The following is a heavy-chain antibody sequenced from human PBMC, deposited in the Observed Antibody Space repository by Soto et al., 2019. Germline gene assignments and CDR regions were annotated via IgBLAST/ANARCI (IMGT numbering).Heavy chain of an antibody. V-gene: IGHV3-11*01. CDR2: ISTSGSPA. CDR1: GFAFRHND. D-gene: IGHD1-26*01. J-gene: IGHJ5*02. Sequence: PGGSLRLSCTVSGFAFRHNDLTWIRQAPGKGLEWLSYISTSGSPAYYADSVKGRFTISTDNAKKSLYLQMDSLRAEDTGVYYRATGGIYYEAWGQGTLVTVSS. CDR3: ATGGIYYEA.